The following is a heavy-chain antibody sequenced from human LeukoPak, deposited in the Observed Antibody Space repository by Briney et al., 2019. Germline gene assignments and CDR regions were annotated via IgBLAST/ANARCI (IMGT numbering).Heavy chain of an antibody. Sequence: ASVKVSCKASGYTFTNYGITWVRQAPGQGLEWMGWISGYSSNTNYAQKFQGRVTMTTDTSTSSVYMELRSLRSDDTAVYYCARGSSWFDPWGQGTLVTVSS. V-gene: IGHV1-18*01. CDR3: ARGSSWFDP. CDR1: GYTFTNYG. J-gene: IGHJ5*02. CDR2: ISGYSSNT.